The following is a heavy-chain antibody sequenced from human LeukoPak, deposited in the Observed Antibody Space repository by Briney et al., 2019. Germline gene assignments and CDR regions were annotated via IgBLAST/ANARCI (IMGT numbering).Heavy chain of an antibody. J-gene: IGHJ4*02. D-gene: IGHD6-13*01. CDR2: ISGSGGST. V-gene: IGHV3-23*01. CDR1: GFTVSSNY. Sequence: GGSLRLSCAASGFTVSSNYMSWVRQAPHKGLEWVSAISGSGGSTYYADSVKGRFTISRDNSKNTLYLQMNSLRAEDTAVYYCAKDLEQQLVWAGFDYWGQGTLVTVSS. CDR3: AKDLEQQLVWAGFDY.